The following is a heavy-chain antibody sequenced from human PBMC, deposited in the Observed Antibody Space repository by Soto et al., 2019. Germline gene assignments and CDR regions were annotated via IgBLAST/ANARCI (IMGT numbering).Heavy chain of an antibody. V-gene: IGHV3-33*01. CDR3: ARVRARESSGYHPFDI. CDR1: GFTFSSHG. J-gene: IGHJ3*02. D-gene: IGHD3-22*01. CDR2: IWYDESKK. Sequence: PGGSLRLSCAASGFTFSSHGMHWVRQAPGKGLEWVAIIWYDESKKYYADSVKGRFTISRDTSNNTLYLQMNSLRAEDTGLYYCARVRARESSGYHPFDIWGQGTMVTVSS.